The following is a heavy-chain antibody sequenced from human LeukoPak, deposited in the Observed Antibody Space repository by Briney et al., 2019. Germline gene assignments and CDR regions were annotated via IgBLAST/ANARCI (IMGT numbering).Heavy chain of an antibody. Sequence: SETLSLTWTVSGYSISSGYYWGWIRQPPGKGLEWIGSIYHSGSTYYNPSLKSRVTISVDTSKNQFSLKLSSVTAADTAVYYCARGIDSSGYYDYFDYWGQGTLVTVSS. D-gene: IGHD3-22*01. V-gene: IGHV4-38-2*02. CDR3: ARGIDSSGYYDYFDY. J-gene: IGHJ4*02. CDR2: IYHSGST. CDR1: GYSISSGYY.